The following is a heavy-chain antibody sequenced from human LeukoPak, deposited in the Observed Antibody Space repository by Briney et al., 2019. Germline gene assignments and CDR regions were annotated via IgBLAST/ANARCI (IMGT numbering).Heavy chain of an antibody. J-gene: IGHJ6*02. V-gene: IGHV3-74*01. D-gene: IGHD3-9*01. CDR1: GFTFSSYW. CDR3: ARDLDDILTGYHYYYYGMDV. CDR2: INSDGSST. Sequence: GGSLRLSCAASGFTFSSYWMHWVRQAPGKGLVWVSRINSDGSSTSYADSVKGRFTISRDNAKNTLYLQMNSLRAEDTAVYYCARDLDDILTGYHYYYYGMDVWGQGTTVTVSS.